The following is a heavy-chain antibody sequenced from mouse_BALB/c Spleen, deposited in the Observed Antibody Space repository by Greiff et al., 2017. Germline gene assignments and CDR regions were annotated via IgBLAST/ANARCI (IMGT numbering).Heavy chain of an antibody. CDR1: GFTFSSYG. D-gene: IGHD2-14*01. Sequence: EVQVVESGGDLVKPGGSLKLSCAASGFTFSSYGMPWVRQTPDKRLEWVATISSGGSYTYYPDSVKGRFTISRDNAKNTLYLQMSSLKSEDTAMYYCASQRGYPWFAYWGQGTLVTVSA. CDR2: ISSGGSYT. J-gene: IGHJ3*01. CDR3: ASQRGYPWFAY. V-gene: IGHV5-6*01.